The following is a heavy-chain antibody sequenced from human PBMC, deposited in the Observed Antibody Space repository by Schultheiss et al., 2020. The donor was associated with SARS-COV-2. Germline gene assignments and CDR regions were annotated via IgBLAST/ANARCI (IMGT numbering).Heavy chain of an antibody. CDR2: INPSGGST. CDR3: ARRNDNPTYYYYGMDV. V-gene: IGHV1-46*01. CDR1: GYTFTSYG. J-gene: IGHJ6*02. Sequence: ASVKVSCKASGYTFTSYGISWVRQAPGQGLEWMGIINPSGGSTSYAQKFQGRVTITRDTSASTAYMELSSLRSDDTAVYYCARRNDNPTYYYYGMDVWGQGTTVTVSS. D-gene: IGHD1-1*01.